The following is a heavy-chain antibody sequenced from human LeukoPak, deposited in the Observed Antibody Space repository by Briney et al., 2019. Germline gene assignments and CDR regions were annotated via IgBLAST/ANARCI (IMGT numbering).Heavy chain of an antibody. CDR2: IYYSGNT. V-gene: IGHV4-39*01. J-gene: IGHJ4*02. D-gene: IGHD3-10*01. CDR3: ARYGSGSYVPFDY. Sequence: SETLSLTCTVSGGSISSGAYYWSWIRQPPGKGLEWIGSIYYSGNTYYNPSLKSRVAISVDTSKNQFSLKLNSVTAADTAVYYCARYGSGSYVPFDYWGQGTLVTVSS. CDR1: GGSISSGAYY.